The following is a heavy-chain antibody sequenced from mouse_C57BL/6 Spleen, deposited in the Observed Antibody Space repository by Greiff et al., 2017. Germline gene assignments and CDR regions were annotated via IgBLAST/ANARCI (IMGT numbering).Heavy chain of an antibody. J-gene: IGHJ3*01. D-gene: IGHD2-4*01. CDR2: IDPEDGET. CDR3: GRDYDPAWFAY. CDR1: GFNIKDYY. V-gene: IGHV14-2*01. Sequence: EVQLQQSGAELVQPGASVKLSCTASGFNIKDYYMHWVKQRTEQGLEWIGRIDPEDGETKYAPKFPGKATITADTASNTAFLQLSSLTSEDTAVYYCGRDYDPAWFAYWGQGTLVTVSA.